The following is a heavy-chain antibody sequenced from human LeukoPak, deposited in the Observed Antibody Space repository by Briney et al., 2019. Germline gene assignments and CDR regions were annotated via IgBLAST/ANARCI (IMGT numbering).Heavy chain of an antibody. D-gene: IGHD2-15*01. Sequence: PGRSLRLSCAASGFTFDECAMHWVRQAPGKGLEWVSIISWNTGSIGYADSVKGRFTISRDNAKNSLYLQMNSLRAEDTALYYCAKDYCSGGICYFDSWGQGTLVTVSS. V-gene: IGHV3-9*01. CDR3: AKDYCSGGICYFDS. J-gene: IGHJ4*02. CDR2: ISWNTGSI. CDR1: GFTFDECA.